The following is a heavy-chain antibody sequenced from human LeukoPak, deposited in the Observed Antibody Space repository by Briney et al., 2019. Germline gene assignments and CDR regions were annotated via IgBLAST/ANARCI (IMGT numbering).Heavy chain of an antibody. Sequence: GASVKVSCKASGYTFTSYDINWVRQATGQGLEWMGWMNPNSGNTGYAQKFQGRVTMTRNTPISTAYMELSSLRSEDTAVYYCARVVGYYYDPLAYYYYYYMDVWGKGTTVTVSS. CDR2: MNPNSGNT. J-gene: IGHJ6*03. V-gene: IGHV1-8*01. D-gene: IGHD3-22*01. CDR1: GYTFTSYD. CDR3: ARVVGYYYDPLAYYYYYYMDV.